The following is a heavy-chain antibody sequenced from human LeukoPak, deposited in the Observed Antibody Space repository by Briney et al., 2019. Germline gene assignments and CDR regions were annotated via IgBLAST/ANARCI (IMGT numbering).Heavy chain of an antibody. J-gene: IGHJ3*02. CDR1: GFTFSSYA. V-gene: IGHV3-64*04. D-gene: IGHD3-22*01. Sequence: GGSLRLSCAASGFTFSSYAMHWVRQAPGKGLEYVSAISSNGGSTYYADSVKGRFTISRDNSKNTLYLQMNSLRAEDTAVYYCAKHYYDSTEDAFDIWGQGTMVTVSS. CDR2: ISSNGGST. CDR3: AKHYYDSTEDAFDI.